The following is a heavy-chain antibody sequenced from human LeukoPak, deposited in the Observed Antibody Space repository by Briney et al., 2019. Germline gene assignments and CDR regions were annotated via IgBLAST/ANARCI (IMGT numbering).Heavy chain of an antibody. CDR2: VYSGGST. Sequence: GGSLRLSCAASGFTVSNYYMNWVRQAPGKGLEWVSVVYSGGSTNYADSVRGRFTISRDNSKNTLYLQMNSLRAEDTAVYYCAKDGAGSQSYCSSTSCYVDYWGQGTLVTVSS. V-gene: IGHV3-66*01. J-gene: IGHJ4*02. CDR1: GFTVSNYY. D-gene: IGHD2-2*01. CDR3: AKDGAGSQSYCSSTSCYVDY.